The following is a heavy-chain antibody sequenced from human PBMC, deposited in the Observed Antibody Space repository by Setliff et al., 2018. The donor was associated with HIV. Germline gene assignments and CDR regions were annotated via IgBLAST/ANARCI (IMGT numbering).Heavy chain of an antibody. V-gene: IGHV1-2*02. CDR3: AVASIVSTARWNH. J-gene: IGHJ5*02. CDR2: INPNSGAT. CDR1: GYSFSGYY. D-gene: IGHD1-26*01. Sequence: ASVKVSCKASGYSFSGYYLHGVRRAPGQGLEWMGWINPNSGATNYAQNFQGRVTMTRDTSISTAYMDLSSLTSDDTAVYYCAVASIVSTARWNHWGRGTLVTVSS.